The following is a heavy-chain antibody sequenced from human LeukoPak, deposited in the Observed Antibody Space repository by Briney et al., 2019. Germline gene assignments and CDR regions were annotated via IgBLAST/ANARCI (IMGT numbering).Heavy chain of an antibody. D-gene: IGHD1-26*01. Sequence: GGSLRLSCSASGFTFSNFWMTWVRQAPGKGLECLANISPDGREKYYMDSVKGRFTISRDNTKNSLYLQMTSLRAEDTAVYYCAXDLNWXSHWGQXTLVXVSS. CDR3: AXDLNWXSH. J-gene: IGHJ4*02. CDR2: ISPDGREK. CDR1: GFTFSNFW. V-gene: IGHV3-7*01.